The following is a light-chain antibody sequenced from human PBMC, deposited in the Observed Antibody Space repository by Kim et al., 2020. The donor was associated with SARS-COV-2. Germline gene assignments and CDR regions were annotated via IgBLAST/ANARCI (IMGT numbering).Light chain of an antibody. V-gene: IGKV1-39*01. Sequence: ASVGDKVTIICRASQSISNYLNWYQLKPGKAPKFLIYAASSLQSGAPSRFSGNGSGTDFTLTISSLQPEDYATYYCQQSSSTPLTFGQGTKVDIK. J-gene: IGKJ1*01. CDR2: AAS. CDR3: QQSSSTPLT. CDR1: QSISNY.